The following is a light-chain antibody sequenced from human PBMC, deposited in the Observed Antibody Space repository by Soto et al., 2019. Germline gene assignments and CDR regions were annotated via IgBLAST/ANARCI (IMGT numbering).Light chain of an antibody. CDR1: QTISSW. V-gene: IGKV1-5*03. CDR2: KAS. Sequence: DIQMTQSPSTLSASVVDRGTITCRASQTISSWLAWYQQKPGKAPKLLIYKASTLKSGVPSRFSGSGSGTEFTLTISSLQPDDFATYYCQHYNSYSEAFGQGTKVDIK. CDR3: QHYNSYSEA. J-gene: IGKJ1*01.